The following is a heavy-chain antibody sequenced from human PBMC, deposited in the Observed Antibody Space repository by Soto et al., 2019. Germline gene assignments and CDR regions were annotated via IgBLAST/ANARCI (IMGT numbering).Heavy chain of an antibody. CDR3: VRVPIGHSDDSGYSDS. CDR1: GYNFPGYW. J-gene: IGHJ5*01. CDR2: IAPADSYT. V-gene: IGHV5-10-1*01. D-gene: IGHD3-22*01. Sequence: GESLKISCTASGYNFPGYWIGWVRQMPGKGLEWMGRIAPADSYTNYSPSFHGHVTMSVDRSTSTAYLQWGSLKASDTAMCYCVRVPIGHSDDSGYSDSWGQGTQVTAPQ.